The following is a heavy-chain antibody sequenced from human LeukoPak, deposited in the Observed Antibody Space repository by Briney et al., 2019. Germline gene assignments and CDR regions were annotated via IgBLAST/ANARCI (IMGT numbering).Heavy chain of an antibody. CDR2: IYYSGST. Sequence: SQTLSLTCTVSGGSISSYYWSWIRQPPGKGLEWIGYIYYSGSTNYNPSLKSRVTISVDTSKNQFSLKLSSVTAADTAVYYCARDRYGAYXMDXWGKGXTVTV. CDR3: ARDRYGAYXMDX. V-gene: IGHV4-59*01. D-gene: IGHD4/OR15-4a*01. J-gene: IGHJ6*03. CDR1: GGSISSYY.